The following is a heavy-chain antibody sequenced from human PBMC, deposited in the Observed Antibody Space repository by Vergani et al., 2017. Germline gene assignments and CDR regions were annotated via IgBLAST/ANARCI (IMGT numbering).Heavy chain of an antibody. J-gene: IGHJ5*01. CDR1: GGSVNSHSYY. Sequence: QLQLQESGPGLVKPSGTLSLICTVSGGSVNSHSYYWGWIRQPPGKGLEWSGTVYYSGSTYYNPSLKGLVLISVDTSKNQFSLNLSSVTAADTATYFCSRLGGDYYYGWFDSWGRGILVSVSS. CDR3: SRLGGDYYYGWFDS. D-gene: IGHD2-21*02. CDR2: VYYSGST. V-gene: IGHV4-39*01.